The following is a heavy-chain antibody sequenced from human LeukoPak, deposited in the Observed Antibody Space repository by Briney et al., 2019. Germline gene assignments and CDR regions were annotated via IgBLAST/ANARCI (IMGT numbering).Heavy chain of an antibody. D-gene: IGHD5-18*01. CDR3: ARDAVDTANAV. Sequence: GGSLRLSCAASGFTFTTYWMHWVRQAPGKGLVWVSHINSDGSITSYADSVKGRFTISRDNAKNTLYLQMNSLRAEDTAVYYCARDAVDTANAVWGQGTTVTISS. V-gene: IGHV3-74*01. J-gene: IGHJ6*02. CDR2: INSDGSIT. CDR1: GFTFTTYW.